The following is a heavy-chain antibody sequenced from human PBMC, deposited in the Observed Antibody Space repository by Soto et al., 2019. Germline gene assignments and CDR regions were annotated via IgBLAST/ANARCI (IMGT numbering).Heavy chain of an antibody. J-gene: IGHJ6*02. V-gene: IGHV4-30-4*01. CDR2: IYYSGST. CDR1: GGSISSGDYY. CDR3: ARDGYCSGGSCSYYYYYYGMDV. Sequence: SETLSLTCTVSGGSISSGDYYWSRIRQPPGKGLEWIGYIYYSGSTYYNPSLKSRVTISVDTSKNQFSLKLSSVTAADTAVYYCARDGYCSGGSCSYYYYYYGMDVWGQGTTVTVSS. D-gene: IGHD2-15*01.